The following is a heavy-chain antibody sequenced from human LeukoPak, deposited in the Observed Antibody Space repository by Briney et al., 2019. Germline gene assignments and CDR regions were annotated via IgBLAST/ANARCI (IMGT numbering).Heavy chain of an antibody. CDR3: ARARWEDIVVVPAAIEGDAFDI. D-gene: IGHD2-2*02. Sequence: SETLSLTCTVSGGSISSYYWSWIRQPPGKGLEWIGYIYYSGSTNYNPSLKSRVTISVDTSKNQFSLKLSSVTAADTAVYYCARARWEDIVVVPAAIEGDAFDIWGQGTMVTVSS. J-gene: IGHJ3*02. CDR1: GGSISSYY. CDR2: IYYSGST. V-gene: IGHV4-59*01.